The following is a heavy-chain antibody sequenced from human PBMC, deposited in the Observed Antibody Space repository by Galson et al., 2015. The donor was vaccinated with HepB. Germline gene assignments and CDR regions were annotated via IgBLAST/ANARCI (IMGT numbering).Heavy chain of an antibody. CDR1: GLTFNAFA. CDR2: IWYDGSKK. J-gene: IGHJ4*02. D-gene: IGHD6-19*01. Sequence: SLRLSCAASGLTFNAFAIHWVRQAPGKGLEWVALIWYDGSKKYYADSVKGRFTISKDDSKNTVYLEMDNLRADDTALYFCARVHSGWSLDFWGQGALVTVSS. V-gene: IGHV3-33*01. CDR3: ARVHSGWSLDF.